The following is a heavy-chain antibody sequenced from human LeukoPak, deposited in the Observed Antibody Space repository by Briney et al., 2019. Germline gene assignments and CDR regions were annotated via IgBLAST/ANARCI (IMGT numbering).Heavy chain of an antibody. D-gene: IGHD3-10*01. Sequence: GGSLRLSCAASGFTFSSYGMQWVRQAPGKGLELVAVIWYDGSNKYYADSVKGRFTISRDNSKSTLYLQMNSLRAEDTAVYYCARDHGEFDYWGQGTLVTVSS. CDR3: ARDHGEFDY. J-gene: IGHJ4*02. CDR2: IWYDGSNK. CDR1: GFTFSSYG. V-gene: IGHV3-33*01.